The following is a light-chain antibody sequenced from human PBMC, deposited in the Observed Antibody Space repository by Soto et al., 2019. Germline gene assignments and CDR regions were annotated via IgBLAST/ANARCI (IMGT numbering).Light chain of an antibody. Sequence: DIQMTQSPSSLSASVGERVTITCRASQTINSYLNWYQHKPGKAPNLLIYGASSLQSGIPSRFSGSGSGTDFTLTINSLPPEDFATYYCQQSYSAPLAFGGGTRVEIK. J-gene: IGKJ4*01. CDR2: GAS. CDR3: QQSYSAPLA. CDR1: QTINSY. V-gene: IGKV1-39*01.